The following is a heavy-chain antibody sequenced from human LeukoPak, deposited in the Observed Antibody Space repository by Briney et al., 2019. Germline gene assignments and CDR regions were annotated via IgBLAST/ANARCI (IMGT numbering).Heavy chain of an antibody. D-gene: IGHD6-13*01. V-gene: IGHV4-59*08. Sequence: SETLSLTCTVSGGSISSYYWGWIRQPSGRGLEWIGYIYYSGSTNYNPSLKSRVTISVDTSKNQFSLKLSSVTAADTAVYYCARHGYPYSSSWYGYYYYYGMDVWGQGTTVTVSS. J-gene: IGHJ6*02. CDR1: GGSISSYY. CDR2: IYYSGST. CDR3: ARHGYPYSSSWYGYYYYYGMDV.